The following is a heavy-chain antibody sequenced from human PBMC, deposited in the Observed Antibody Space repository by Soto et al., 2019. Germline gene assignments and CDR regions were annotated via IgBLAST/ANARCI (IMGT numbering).Heavy chain of an antibody. J-gene: IGHJ4*02. V-gene: IGHV3-30-3*01. Sequence: QVQLMESGGGVVQPGGSLRLSYVTSGFTFSRYSMHWFRQVPGKGLEWVAVTSSDGGTKFYADSVKGRFTVSRDNSKNTLYLQMNSLRPEDTAVYYCAREVVLTEWYFDNWGQGILVTVSS. CDR2: TSSDGGTK. CDR1: GFTFSRYS. D-gene: IGHD2-21*01. CDR3: AREVVLTEWYFDN.